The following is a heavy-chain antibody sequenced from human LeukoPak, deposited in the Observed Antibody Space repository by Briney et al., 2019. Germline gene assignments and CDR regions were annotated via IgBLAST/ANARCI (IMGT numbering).Heavy chain of an antibody. D-gene: IGHD4-23*01. J-gene: IGHJ4*02. V-gene: IGHV3-30*18. Sequence: GGSLRLSCAASGFTFSSYGMHWVRQAPGKGLEWVAVISYDGSNKYYADSVKGRFTISRDNSKNTLYLQMNSLRAEDTAVYYCAKEFVNGGVDYWGQGTLVTVSS. CDR2: ISYDGSNK. CDR3: AKEFVNGGVDY. CDR1: GFTFSSYG.